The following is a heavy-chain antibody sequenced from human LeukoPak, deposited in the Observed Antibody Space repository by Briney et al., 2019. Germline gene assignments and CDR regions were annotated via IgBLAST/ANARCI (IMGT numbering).Heavy chain of an antibody. CDR1: GYTFTNYY. Sequence: ASVKGSCEASGYTFTNYYIHWVRQAPGQGLEWMGIINPSGGSTTYAQKFQGRVTMTRDTSTSTVYMELSSLRSDDTAVYYCARGGKGNADGYNQALDYWGQGTLVTVSS. J-gene: IGHJ4*02. CDR3: ARGGKGNADGYNQALDY. CDR2: INPSGGST. V-gene: IGHV1-46*01. D-gene: IGHD5-24*01.